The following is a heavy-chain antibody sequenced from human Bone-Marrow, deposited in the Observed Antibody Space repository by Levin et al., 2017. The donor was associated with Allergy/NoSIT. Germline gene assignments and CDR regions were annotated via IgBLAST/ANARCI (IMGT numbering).Heavy chain of an antibody. V-gene: IGHV3-23*01. D-gene: IGHD2-15*01. CDR2: ISASGGNT. J-gene: IGHJ4*02. CDR3: VKNPYYSYSRAWYFEY. CDR1: GFTFSGSA. Sequence: GGSLRLSCAASGFTFSGSAMSWVRQAPGKGLEWVSAISASGGNTDHADSVEGRFTISRDNTKNTVDLQMNSLRAEDTAIYYCVKNPYYSYSRAWYFEYWGRGTLVSVSS.